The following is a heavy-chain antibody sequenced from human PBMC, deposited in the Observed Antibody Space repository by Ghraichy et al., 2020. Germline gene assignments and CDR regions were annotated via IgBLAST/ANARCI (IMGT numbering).Heavy chain of an antibody. CDR3: AKGLGYCSGGSCYIFDY. CDR2: IRYDGSNK. D-gene: IGHD2-15*01. CDR1: GFTFSSYG. Sequence: GGSLRLSCAASGFTFSSYGMHWVRQAPGKGLEWVAFIRYDGSNKYYADSVKGRFTISRDNSKNTLYLQMNSLRAEDTAVYYCAKGLGYCSGGSCYIFDYWGQGTLVTVSS. J-gene: IGHJ4*02. V-gene: IGHV3-30*02.